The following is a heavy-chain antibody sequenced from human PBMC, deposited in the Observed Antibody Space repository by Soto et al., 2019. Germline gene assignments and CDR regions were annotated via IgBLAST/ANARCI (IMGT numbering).Heavy chain of an antibody. J-gene: IGHJ4*02. V-gene: IGHV3-23*01. CDR1: GFTFSSYA. Sequence: EVQLLESGGGLVQPGGSLRLSCAASGFTFSSYAMSWVRQAPGKGLEWVSGISGSGGSTYYADSVKGRFIISRDKSKNTMDLQMNSLRADDTAVYYCAKRRDGYNYDYWGQGTLVTVSS. D-gene: IGHD5-12*01. CDR3: AKRRDGYNYDY. CDR2: ISGSGGST.